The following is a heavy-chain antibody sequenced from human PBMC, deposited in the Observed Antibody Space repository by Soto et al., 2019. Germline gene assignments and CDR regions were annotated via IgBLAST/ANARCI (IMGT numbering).Heavy chain of an antibody. CDR3: ARDIPSLYDYGYYYMDV. CDR2: IKQDGSEK. Sequence: ESLKISCAASGFTFSSYWMSWVRQAPGKGMEWVANIKQDGSEKFYVDSVKGRFTISRDNAKNSLYLQMNSLRAEDTAVYFCARDIPSLYDYGYYYMDVWGKGTTVTVSS. J-gene: IGHJ6*03. V-gene: IGHV3-7*01. D-gene: IGHD2-21*01. CDR1: GFTFSSYW.